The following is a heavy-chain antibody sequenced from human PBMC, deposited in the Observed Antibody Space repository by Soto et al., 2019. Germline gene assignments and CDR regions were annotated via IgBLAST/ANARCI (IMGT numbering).Heavy chain of an antibody. CDR1: GGTFSSYT. V-gene: IGHV1-69*02. CDR3: ARVKRYSGYDPDDY. Sequence: QVQLVQSGAEVKKPGSSVKVSCKASGGTFSSYTISWVRQAPGQGLEWMGRIIPILGIANYAQKFQGRVTITADKSTSTAYMELSSLRSKDTAVYYCARVKRYSGYDPDDYWGQGTLVTVSS. D-gene: IGHD5-12*01. J-gene: IGHJ4*02. CDR2: IIPILGIA.